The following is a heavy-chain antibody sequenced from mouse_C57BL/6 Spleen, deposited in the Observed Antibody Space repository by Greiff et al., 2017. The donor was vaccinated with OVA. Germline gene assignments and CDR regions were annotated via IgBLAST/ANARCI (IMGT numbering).Heavy chain of an antibody. V-gene: IGHV2-2*01. CDR2: IWSGGST. J-gene: IGHJ2*01. CDR1: GFSLTSYG. D-gene: IGHD2-10*02. Sequence: VQLQQSGPGLVQPSQSLSITCTVSGFSLTSYGVHWVRQSPGKGLEWLGVIWSGGSTDYNAAFISRLSISKDNSKSQVFFKMNSLQADDTAIYYCARNSGYGNYVDYFDYWGQGTTLTVSS. CDR3: ARNSGYGNYVDYFDY.